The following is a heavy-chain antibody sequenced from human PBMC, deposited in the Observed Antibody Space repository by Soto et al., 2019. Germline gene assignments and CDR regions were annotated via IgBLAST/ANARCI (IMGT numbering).Heavy chain of an antibody. Sequence: SVKVSCKASGGTFSSYAISWVRQAPGQGLEWMGGIIPIFGTANYAQKFQGRVTITADESTSTAYMELSSLRSEDTAVYYCARIPVENDYGDYVDYADGMDVWG. J-gene: IGHJ6*02. CDR2: IIPIFGTA. V-gene: IGHV1-69*13. D-gene: IGHD4-17*01. CDR3: ARIPVENDYGDYVDYADGMDV. CDR1: GGTFSSYA.